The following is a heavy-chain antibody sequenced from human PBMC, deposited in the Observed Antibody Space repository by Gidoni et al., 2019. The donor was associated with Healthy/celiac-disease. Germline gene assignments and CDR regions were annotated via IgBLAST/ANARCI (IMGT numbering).Heavy chain of an antibody. CDR2: IKQDGSEK. CDR3: ARFAVSAAGHYYFDY. Sequence: VQLFVSWGCFVPPVWSLSISFSASCFTFVSYWMSWVRQAPGKGLEWVANIKQDGSEKYYVDSVKGRFTISRDKAKNSLYLKMNSLRAEDTAVYYCARFAVSAAGHYYFDYWGQGTLVTVSS. D-gene: IGHD6-13*01. CDR1: CFTFVSYW. V-gene: IGHV3-7*03. J-gene: IGHJ4*02.